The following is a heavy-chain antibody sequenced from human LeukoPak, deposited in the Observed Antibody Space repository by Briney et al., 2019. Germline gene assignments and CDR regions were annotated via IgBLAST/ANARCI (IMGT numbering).Heavy chain of an antibody. Sequence: GGSLRLSCAASGFTFSSYAMHWVRQAPGKGLEWVAVISYDGSNKYYADSVKGRFTISRDNSKNTLYLQMNSLRAEDTAVYYCARDQSWSGLYWGQGTLVTVSS. J-gene: IGHJ4*02. CDR2: ISYDGSNK. CDR3: ARDQSWSGLY. V-gene: IGHV3-30*04. CDR1: GFTFSSYA. D-gene: IGHD3-3*01.